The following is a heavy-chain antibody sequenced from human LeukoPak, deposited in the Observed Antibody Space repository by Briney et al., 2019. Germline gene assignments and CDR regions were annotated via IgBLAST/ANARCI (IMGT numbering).Heavy chain of an antibody. CDR2: IIPIFGTA. Sequence: SVKVSRKASGGTFSSYAISWVRQAPGQGLEWMGGIIPIFGTANYAQKFQGRVTITADESTSTAYMELRSLRSDDTAVYYCARGAAVAGLNFDYWGQGTLVTVSS. D-gene: IGHD6-19*01. CDR1: GGTFSSYA. V-gene: IGHV1-69*13. CDR3: ARGAAVAGLNFDY. J-gene: IGHJ4*02.